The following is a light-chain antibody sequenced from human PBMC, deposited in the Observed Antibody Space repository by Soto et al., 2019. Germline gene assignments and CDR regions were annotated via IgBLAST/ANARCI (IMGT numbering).Light chain of an antibody. CDR1: QSISSW. CDR3: QQYRT. V-gene: IGKV1-5*03. J-gene: IGKJ1*01. CDR2: KAS. Sequence: DIQMTQSPSTLSASVGDRVTITCRASQSISSWLAWYQQKPGKAPKLLIYKASSLESGVPSRFSGSGAGTEITITISSLQTDNFATYYCQQYRTFGQGTKVEIK.